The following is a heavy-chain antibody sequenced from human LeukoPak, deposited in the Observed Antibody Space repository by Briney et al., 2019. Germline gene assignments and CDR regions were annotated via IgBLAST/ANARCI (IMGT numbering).Heavy chain of an antibody. CDR1: GFTFSTYA. D-gene: IGHD2-2*02. V-gene: IGHV3-23*01. CDR2: ISGIGGST. J-gene: IGHJ4*02. CDR3: AKDGRYCSGTSCYTSH. Sequence: GGSLRLSCAASGFTFSTYAMSWVRQAPGKGLEWVSVISGIGGSTSYTDSVKGRFTISRDSSKNMLYLQMNNLRAEDTALYYCAKDGRYCSGTSCYTSHWGQGTLVTVSS.